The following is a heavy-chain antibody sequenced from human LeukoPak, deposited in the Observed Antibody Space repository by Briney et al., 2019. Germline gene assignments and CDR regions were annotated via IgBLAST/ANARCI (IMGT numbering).Heavy chain of an antibody. D-gene: IGHD3-16*01. Sequence: GASVKVSCKASGYTFTSYDINWVRQATGQGLEWMGWMNPNSGNTGYAQKFQGRVTMTRNTSISTAYMELSSLRSEDAAVCYCARGRGKIHYYYGMDVWGQGTTVTVSS. CDR1: GYTFTSYD. V-gene: IGHV1-8*01. J-gene: IGHJ6*02. CDR3: ARGRGKIHYYYGMDV. CDR2: MNPNSGNT.